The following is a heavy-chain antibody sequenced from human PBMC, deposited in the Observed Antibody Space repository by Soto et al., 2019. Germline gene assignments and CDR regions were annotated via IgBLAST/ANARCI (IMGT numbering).Heavy chain of an antibody. CDR3: ARLTSGTHYYYYGMDV. CDR2: IDPSDSYT. Sequence: GESLKISCKGSGYSFTSYWISWVRQMPGKGLEWMGRIDPSDSYTNYSPSFQGHVTISADKSISTAYLQWSSLKASDTAMYYCARLTSGTHYYYYGMDVWGQGTTVTVSS. D-gene: IGHD1-1*01. J-gene: IGHJ6*02. CDR1: GYSFTSYW. V-gene: IGHV5-10-1*01.